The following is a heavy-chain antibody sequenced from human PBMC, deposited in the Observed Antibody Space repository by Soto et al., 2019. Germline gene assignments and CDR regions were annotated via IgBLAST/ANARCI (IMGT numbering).Heavy chain of an antibody. V-gene: IGHV1-69*13. CDR1: GGTFSSYA. Sequence: SVKVSCKASGGTFSSYAISWVRQAPGQGLEWMGGIIPIFGTANYAQKFQGRVTITADESTSTAYMELSSLRSEDTAVYFCATYTAFAKYYFDYWGRGTLVTVSS. CDR2: IIPIFGTA. J-gene: IGHJ4*02. D-gene: IGHD3-16*01. CDR3: ATYTAFAKYYFDY.